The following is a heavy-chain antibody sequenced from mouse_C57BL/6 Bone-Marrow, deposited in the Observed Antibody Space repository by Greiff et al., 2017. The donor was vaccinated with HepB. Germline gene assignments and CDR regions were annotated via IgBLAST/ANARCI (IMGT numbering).Heavy chain of an antibody. CDR3: ARGTYYAMDY. CDR1: GYTFTDYY. D-gene: IGHD3-3*01. V-gene: IGHV1-26*01. CDR2: INPNNGGT. Sequence: VQLKESGPELVKPGASVKISCKASGYTFTDYYMNWVKQSHGKSLEWIGDINPNNGGTSYNQKFKGKATLTVDKSSSTAYMELRSLTSEDSAVYYCARGTYYAMDYWGQGTSVTVSS. J-gene: IGHJ4*01.